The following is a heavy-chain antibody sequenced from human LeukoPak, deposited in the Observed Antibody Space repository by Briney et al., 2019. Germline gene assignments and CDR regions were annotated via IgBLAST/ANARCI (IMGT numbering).Heavy chain of an antibody. CDR1: GYTFTGYY. J-gene: IGHJ5*02. V-gene: IGHV1-18*04. CDR2: ISAYNGNT. CDR3: ARDTHYDYHPFDP. Sequence: GASVKVSCKASGYTFTGYYMHWVRQAPGQGLEWMGWISAYNGNTNYAQKLQGRVTMTTDTSTSTAYMELRSLRSDDTAVYYCARDTHYDYHPFDPWGQGTLVTVSS. D-gene: IGHD3-3*01.